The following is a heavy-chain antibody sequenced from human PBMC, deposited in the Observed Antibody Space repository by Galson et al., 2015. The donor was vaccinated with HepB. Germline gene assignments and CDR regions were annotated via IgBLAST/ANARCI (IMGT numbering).Heavy chain of an antibody. D-gene: IGHD3-3*01. J-gene: IGHJ6*03. Sequence: SVKVSWKASGYTFTDYVVNWVRQAPGQGLEWMGWMNTNTGKPTYAPGFAGRFVFSLDTSVTTAYLQISSLETDDTAVYNCARSPLRFLDWLPYYDYYYMDVWGEGTTVTVSS. CDR1: GYTFTDYV. V-gene: IGHV7-4-1*02. CDR3: ARSPLRFLDWLPYYDYYYMDV. CDR2: MNTNTGKP.